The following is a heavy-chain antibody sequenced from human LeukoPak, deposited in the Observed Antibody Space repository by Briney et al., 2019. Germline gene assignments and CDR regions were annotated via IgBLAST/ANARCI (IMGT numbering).Heavy chain of an antibody. CDR3: ARAPWADYYDSSGYPYFDY. Sequence: SETLSLTCAVYGGSFSGYYWSWIRQPPGKGLEWIGEINHSGSTNYNPSLKSRVTISVDTSKNQFSLKLSSVTAADTAVYYCARAPWADYYDSSGYPYFDYWGQGTLVTVSS. J-gene: IGHJ4*02. CDR1: GGSFSGYY. D-gene: IGHD3-22*01. V-gene: IGHV4-34*01. CDR2: INHSGST.